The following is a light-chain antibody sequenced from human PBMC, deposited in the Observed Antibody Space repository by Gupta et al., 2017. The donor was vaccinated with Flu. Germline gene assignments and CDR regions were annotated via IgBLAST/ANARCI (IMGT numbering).Light chain of an antibody. V-gene: IGKV3-11*01. Sequence: PATLSLSPGERATLSCRASQSVSSYLAWYQHNPGQAPRLLTYDASVRATGLPARFSGSRSVTDITLTISCLEPEDFAVYFCQQGSNWPLTFGQGTKVETK. CDR2: DAS. CDR1: QSVSSY. CDR3: QQGSNWPLT. J-gene: IGKJ1*01.